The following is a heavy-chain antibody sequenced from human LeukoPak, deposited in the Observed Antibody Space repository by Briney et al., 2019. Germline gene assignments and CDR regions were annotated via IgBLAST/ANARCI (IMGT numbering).Heavy chain of an antibody. CDR1: GGSISSYY. D-gene: IGHD3-10*01. V-gene: IGHV4-59*12. CDR2: IYYSGST. J-gene: IGHJ6*03. Sequence: PSETLSLTCTVSGGSISSYYWSWTRQPPGKGLEWIGYIYYSGSTNYNPSLKSRVTISVDTSKNQFSLKLSSVTAADTAVYYCARGVTMVRGRDAYYYYYYMDVWGKGTTVTISS. CDR3: ARGVTMVRGRDAYYYYYYMDV.